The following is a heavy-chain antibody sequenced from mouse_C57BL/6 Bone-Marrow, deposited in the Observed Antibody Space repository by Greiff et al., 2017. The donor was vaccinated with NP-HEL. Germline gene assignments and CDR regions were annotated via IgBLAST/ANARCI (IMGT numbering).Heavy chain of an antibody. D-gene: IGHD1-1*01. CDR2: IYPGNSDT. Sequence: VHVKQSGTVLARPGASVKMSCKTSGYTFTSYWMHWVKQRPGQGLEWIGAIYPGNSDTSYNQKFKGKAKLTAVTSASTAYMELSSLTNEDSAVYYCTRSGGSSYDGYAMDYWGQGTSVTVSS. CDR3: TRSGGSSYDGYAMDY. J-gene: IGHJ4*01. CDR1: GYTFTSYW. V-gene: IGHV1-5*01.